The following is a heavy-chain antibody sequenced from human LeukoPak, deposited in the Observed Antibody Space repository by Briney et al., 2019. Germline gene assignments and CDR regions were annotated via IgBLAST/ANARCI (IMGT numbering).Heavy chain of an antibody. V-gene: IGHV3-48*04. CDR3: ARDLRSSGYYAFDY. D-gene: IGHD3-22*01. CDR1: GITFSTSS. Sequence: GGSLRLSCAVSGITFSTSSMNWVRQAPGKGLEWISYISTGSGTVYYAESVKGRFTTSRDNAKNSLYLQMNSLRAEDTAVYYCARDLRSSGYYAFDYWGQGTLVTVSS. CDR2: ISTGSGTV. J-gene: IGHJ4*02.